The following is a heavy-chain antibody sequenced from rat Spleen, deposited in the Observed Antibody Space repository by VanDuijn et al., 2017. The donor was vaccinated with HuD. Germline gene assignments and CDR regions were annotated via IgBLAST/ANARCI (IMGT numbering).Heavy chain of an antibody. Sequence: EVQLQESGPGLVKPSQSLSLTCSVTGNSIANGYRWNWIRKFPGNKLEWMGYISYSGSTSYNPSLKSRISITRDTSKNQFFLQLNSVTTEDTATYYCARYGYNLFDYWGQGVMVTVSS. J-gene: IGHJ2*01. CDR2: ISYSGST. CDR3: ARYGYNLFDY. D-gene: IGHD1-9*01. CDR1: GNSIANGY. V-gene: IGHV3-1*01.